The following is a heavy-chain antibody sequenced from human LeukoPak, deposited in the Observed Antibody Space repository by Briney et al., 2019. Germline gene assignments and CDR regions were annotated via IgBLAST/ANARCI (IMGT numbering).Heavy chain of an antibody. V-gene: IGHV4-61*05. CDR2: IYYSGST. D-gene: IGHD3-10*01. Sequence: SETLSLTCTVSGGSISSSSYYWGWIRQPPGKGLEWIGYIYYSGSTNYNPSLKSRVTISVDTSKNQFSLKLSSVTAADTAVYYCARHGFVPYGSGSYPIEYWGQGTLVTVSS. CDR1: GGSISSSSYY. CDR3: ARHGFVPYGSGSYPIEY. J-gene: IGHJ4*02.